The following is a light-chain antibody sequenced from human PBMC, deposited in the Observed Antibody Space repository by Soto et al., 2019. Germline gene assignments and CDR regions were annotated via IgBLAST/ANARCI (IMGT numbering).Light chain of an antibody. CDR2: SNN. CDR3: AVWDENLNARE. Sequence: QSVLIQPPSASGTPGQRVTISCSGSSSNIGTNIVNWYQQIPGTAPKLLIYSNNKRPSGVSDRFSGSKSGTSASLAISGLQSEDEADYYCAVWDENLNAREFGGGTQLTVL. CDR1: SSNIGTNI. J-gene: IGLJ2*01. V-gene: IGLV1-44*01.